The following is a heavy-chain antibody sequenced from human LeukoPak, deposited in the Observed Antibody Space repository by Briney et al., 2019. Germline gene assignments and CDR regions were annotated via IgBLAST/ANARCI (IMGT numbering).Heavy chain of an antibody. V-gene: IGHV3-9*01. Sequence: GGSLRLSCAASGFTFDDYAMHWVRQAPGKGLEWVSGISWNSGSIGYADSVKGRFTISRDNAKNSLYLQMNSLGAEDTALYYCARRAVAGLTYYGMDVWGQGTTVTVSS. D-gene: IGHD6-19*01. J-gene: IGHJ6*02. CDR1: GFTFDDYA. CDR3: ARRAVAGLTYYGMDV. CDR2: ISWNSGSI.